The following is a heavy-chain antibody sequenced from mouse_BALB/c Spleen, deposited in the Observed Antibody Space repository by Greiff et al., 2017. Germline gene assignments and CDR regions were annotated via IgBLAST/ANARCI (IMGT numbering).Heavy chain of an antibody. V-gene: IGHV5-6-5*01. D-gene: IGHD1-1*01. Sequence: EVKLMESGGGLVKPGGSLKLSCAASGFTFSSYAMSWVRQTPEKRLEWVASISSGGSTYYPDSVKGRFTISRDNARNILYLQMSSLRSEDTAMYYCARGPYGSSYDYYAMDYWGQGTSVTVSS. CDR3: ARGPYGSSYDYYAMDY. CDR2: ISSGGST. J-gene: IGHJ4*01. CDR1: GFTFSSYA.